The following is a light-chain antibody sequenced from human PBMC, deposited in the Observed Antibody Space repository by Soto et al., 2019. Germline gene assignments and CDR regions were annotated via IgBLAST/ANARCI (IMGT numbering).Light chain of an antibody. CDR1: QSVGSNY. J-gene: IGKJ4*01. Sequence: EIVMTQSPGTLSLSLGERATVSCRASQSVGSNYLAWYQRKPGQAPRLLIYGASSRATGIPDRFSGSGSGTDFTLTISRLEPEDFATYYCQQTYAAPLTFGGGTRVEI. V-gene: IGKV3-20*01. CDR2: GAS. CDR3: QQTYAAPLT.